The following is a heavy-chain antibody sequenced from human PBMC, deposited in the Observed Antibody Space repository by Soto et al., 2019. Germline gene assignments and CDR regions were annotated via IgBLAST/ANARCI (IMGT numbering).Heavy chain of an antibody. CDR3: AREGLVGSSSPYYYGMDG. CDR2: TYYRSKWYN. D-gene: IGHD6-6*01. J-gene: IGHJ6*02. CDR1: GDSVSSNSAA. Sequence: PSQTLSLTCAISGDSVSSNSAAWNWIRQSPSRGLEWLGRTYYRSKWYNDYAVSVKSRITINPDTSKNQFSLQLNSVTPEDTAVYYCAREGLVGSSSPYYYGMDGPGQGTTVTVAS. V-gene: IGHV6-1*01.